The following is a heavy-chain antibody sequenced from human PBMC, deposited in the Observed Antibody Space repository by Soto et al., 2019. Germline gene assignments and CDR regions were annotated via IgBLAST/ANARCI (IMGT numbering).Heavy chain of an antibody. D-gene: IGHD1-26*01. CDR1: GGTISSWY. V-gene: IGHV4-59*08. J-gene: IGHJ4*02. Sequence: SETLSLTCTVSGGTISSWYWSWIRQPPGKGLEWIGYIYYSGSTNCNPSLKSRVTISVDTSKNQSSLKLSSVTAADTAVYYCARRYGSAIDYWGQGTLVTVSS. CDR3: ARRYGSAIDY. CDR2: IYYSGST.